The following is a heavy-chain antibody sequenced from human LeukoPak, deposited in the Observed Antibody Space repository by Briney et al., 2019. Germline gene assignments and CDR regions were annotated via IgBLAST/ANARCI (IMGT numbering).Heavy chain of an antibody. J-gene: IGHJ3*02. CDR3: VRLQPNAGEWASDI. CDR1: GGSISTYY. Sequence: SETLSLTCTVSGGSISTYYWSWIRQPPGEGLEWIGYISNGGSTIYNPSLKSRVTISVDTSKNQLSLKLSSVAAADTAVYHCVRLQPNAGEWASDIWGQGTMVSVSS. V-gene: IGHV4-59*01. CDR2: ISNGGST. D-gene: IGHD1-1*01.